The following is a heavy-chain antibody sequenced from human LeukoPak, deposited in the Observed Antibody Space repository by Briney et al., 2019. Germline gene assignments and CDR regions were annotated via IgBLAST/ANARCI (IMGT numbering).Heavy chain of an antibody. CDR3: AKDLGGSGSNGDY. D-gene: IGHD3-10*01. CDR2: ISGSGDST. Sequence: GGSLRLSCAASGFTFSNYAMSWVRQAPGKGLEWVSTISGSGDSTYYADSVKGRFTISRDNSKNTLYLQMNRLRAEDTAVYYCAKDLGGSGSNGDYWGQGTLVTVSS. V-gene: IGHV3-23*01. J-gene: IGHJ4*02. CDR1: GFTFSNYA.